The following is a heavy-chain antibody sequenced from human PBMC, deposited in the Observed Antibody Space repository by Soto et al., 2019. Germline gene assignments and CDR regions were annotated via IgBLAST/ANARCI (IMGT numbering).Heavy chain of an antibody. CDR1: GGSISSYY. CDR2: IYYSGST. J-gene: IGHJ4*02. Sequence: TLSLTCTVSGGSISSYYWSLIRQPPGKGLVWIGYIYYSGSTNYNPSLKSRVTISVDTSKNQFSLKMSSVTAADTAVYYCARLATRYYFDYWGQGTLVTVSS. D-gene: IGHD1-1*01. CDR3: ARLATRYYFDY. V-gene: IGHV4-59*01.